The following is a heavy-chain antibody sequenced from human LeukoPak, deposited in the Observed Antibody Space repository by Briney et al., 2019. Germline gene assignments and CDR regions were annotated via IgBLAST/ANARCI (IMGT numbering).Heavy chain of an antibody. J-gene: IGHJ5*02. D-gene: IGHD3-22*01. V-gene: IGHV1-18*01. CDR2: ISEYNGNT. CDR3: ARDGPDRAAWFDP. Sequence: ASVKVSCKASGYTFSSYGISWVRQAPGQGLEWMGWISEYNGNTNYAQKVQGRVIMTTDPFTSTAYMELRSLRSDDTAVYYCARDGPDRAAWFDPWGQGTLVTVSS. CDR1: GYTFSSYG.